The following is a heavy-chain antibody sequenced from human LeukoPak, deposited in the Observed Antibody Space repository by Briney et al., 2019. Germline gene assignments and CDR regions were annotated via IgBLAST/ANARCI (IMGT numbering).Heavy chain of an antibody. CDR2: ISWNSGSI. J-gene: IGHJ4*02. CDR1: GFTFDDYA. Sequence: GGSLRLSCAASGFTFDDYAMHWVRQAPGKGLEWVSGISWNSGSIGYADSVKGRFTISRDNAKNSLYLQMNSLRAEDTALYYCAMGYAYFDYWGQGTLVTVSS. V-gene: IGHV3-9*01. CDR3: AMGYAYFDY. D-gene: IGHD5-12*01.